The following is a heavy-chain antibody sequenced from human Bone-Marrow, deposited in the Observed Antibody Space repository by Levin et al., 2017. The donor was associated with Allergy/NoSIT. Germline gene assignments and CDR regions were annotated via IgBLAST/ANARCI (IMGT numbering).Heavy chain of an antibody. V-gene: IGHV4-39*01. CDR2: VDYSGST. CDR3: ARPGRWLQDFDH. CDR1: GGSIRNSGHY. J-gene: IGHJ4*02. Sequence: SETLSLTCTVSGGSIRNSGHYWGWIRQPPGKGLEWIVCVDYSGSTYYNPSLKSRVTISVDTSSNQFSLTLKSVTAADAAVYFCARPGRWLQDFDHWGQGTLVPVSS. D-gene: IGHD5-24*01.